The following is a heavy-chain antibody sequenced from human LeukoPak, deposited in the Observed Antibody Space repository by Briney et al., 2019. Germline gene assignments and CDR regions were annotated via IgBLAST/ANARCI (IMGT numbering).Heavy chain of an antibody. J-gene: IGHJ4*02. D-gene: IGHD3-22*01. CDR3: ARGRVRSEKSPKGGLLPYYFDY. V-gene: IGHV4-30-2*01. Sequence: PSQTLSLTCAVSGDSISSGGYSWSWIRLPPGKGLEWIGYIYYSGSTYYNPSFKSRVTISIDKSKNQFSLKLSSVIAADTAVNYCARGRVRSEKSPKGGLLPYYFDYWGQGTLVTVSS. CDR2: IYYSGST. CDR1: GDSISSGGYS.